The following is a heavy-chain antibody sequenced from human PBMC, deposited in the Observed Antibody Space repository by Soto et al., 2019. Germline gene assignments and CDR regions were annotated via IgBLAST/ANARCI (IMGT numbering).Heavy chain of an antibody. CDR3: ATGVKGIDY. D-gene: IGHD6-13*01. Sequence: EVQLVESGGGLVKPGGSLRLSCAGSGFTFSSYSMYWVRQAPGKGLEWVSSISSSSSYIYYADSVKGRFTISRDNAKNSLYLQMNSLRADDTAVYYCATGVKGIDYCGQGSLVTVSS. CDR1: GFTFSSYS. CDR2: ISSSSSYI. V-gene: IGHV3-21*01. J-gene: IGHJ4*02.